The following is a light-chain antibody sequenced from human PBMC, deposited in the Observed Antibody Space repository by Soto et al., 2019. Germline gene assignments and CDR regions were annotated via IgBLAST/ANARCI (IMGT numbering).Light chain of an antibody. Sequence: DIQMTQSPSTLSASVGDRVTITCRASQSISSWLAWYQQKPGKAPKLLISGASTLESGVPSSFSGSGSGTEFTLTISSLQPDDFATYYCQHYNSNPFAFGGGTRVEIK. J-gene: IGKJ4*01. CDR1: QSISSW. V-gene: IGKV1-5*01. CDR2: GAS. CDR3: QHYNSNPFA.